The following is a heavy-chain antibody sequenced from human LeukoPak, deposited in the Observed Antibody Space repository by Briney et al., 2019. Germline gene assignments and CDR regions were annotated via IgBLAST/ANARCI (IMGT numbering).Heavy chain of an antibody. V-gene: IGHV1-69*04. CDR3: AKDYSSLGYFDY. CDR2: IIPILGIA. CDR1: GGTFSSYA. J-gene: IGHJ4*02. Sequence: ASVKVSCKASGGTFSSYAISWVRQAPGQGLEWMGRIIPILGIANYAQKFQGRVTITADKSTSTAYMELSSLRSVDTAVYYCAKDYSSLGYFDYWGQGTLVTVSS. D-gene: IGHD4-4*01.